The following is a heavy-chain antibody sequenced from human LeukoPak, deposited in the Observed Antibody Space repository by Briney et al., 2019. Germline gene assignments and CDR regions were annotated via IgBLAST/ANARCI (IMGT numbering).Heavy chain of an antibody. CDR3: ARSSGYSGYDFDY. Sequence: PGGSLRLSCAASVFTFSSYEMNWVRQAPGKGLVWVSYISSSGSTIYHADSVKGRFTISRDNAKNSLYMQMNSLRAEDTAVYYCARSSGYSGYDFDYWGQGTLVTVSS. D-gene: IGHD5-12*01. CDR1: VFTFSSYE. V-gene: IGHV3-48*03. J-gene: IGHJ4*02. CDR2: ISSSGSTI.